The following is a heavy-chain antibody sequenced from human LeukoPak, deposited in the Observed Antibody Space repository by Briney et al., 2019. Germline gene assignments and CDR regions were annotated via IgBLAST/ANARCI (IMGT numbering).Heavy chain of an antibody. J-gene: IGHJ5*02. CDR2: INHSGST. D-gene: IGHD6-13*01. V-gene: IGHV4-34*01. Sequence: PSETLSLTCAVYGGSFSGYYWSWIRQPPGKGLGWIGEINHSGSTNYNPSLKSRVTISVDTSKNQFSLKLSSVTAADTAVYYCARAWARREQQLALSWFDPWGQGTLVTVSS. CDR3: ARAWARREQQLALSWFDP. CDR1: GGSFSGYY.